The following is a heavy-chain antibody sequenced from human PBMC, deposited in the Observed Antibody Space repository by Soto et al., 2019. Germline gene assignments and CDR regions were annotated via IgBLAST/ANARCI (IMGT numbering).Heavy chain of an antibody. Sequence: GASVKVSCKASGGTFSSYAISWVRQAPGQGLEWMGGIIPIFGTANYAQKFQGRVTITADESTSTAYMELSSLRSEDTAVYYCASDRITMIVVVPGAFDIWGQGTMVTVSS. D-gene: IGHD3-22*01. CDR1: GGTFSSYA. V-gene: IGHV1-69*13. CDR3: ASDRITMIVVVPGAFDI. CDR2: IIPIFGTA. J-gene: IGHJ3*02.